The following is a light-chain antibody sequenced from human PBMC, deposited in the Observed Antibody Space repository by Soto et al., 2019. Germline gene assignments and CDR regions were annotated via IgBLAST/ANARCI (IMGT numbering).Light chain of an antibody. CDR2: GAS. CDR3: QHYFNWPYT. J-gene: IGKJ2*01. Sequence: VITQSPCTLSVSRGVIATLSCSSSQSVISNLAWYQQKPGRAPTLLIYGASTRATGIPARFSGSGSGTEFTLPISNLQSEDFALYYCQHYFNWPYTFGQGTKVDIK. CDR1: QSVISN. V-gene: IGKV3-15*01.